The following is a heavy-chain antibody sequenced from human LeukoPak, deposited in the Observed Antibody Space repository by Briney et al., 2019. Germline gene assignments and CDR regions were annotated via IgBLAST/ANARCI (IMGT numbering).Heavy chain of an antibody. D-gene: IGHD3-9*01. CDR2: IYYSGST. V-gene: IGHV4-59*01. CDR3: ARSEEDYDILAGYYLASGMDV. CDR1: GGSISSYY. Sequence: SEPLSLTCSVSGGSISSYYGSWIRQPPGKGLEWIGYIYYSGSTNYNPSLKSRVTISVDTSKNQFSLKLSSVTAADTAVYYCARSEEDYDILAGYYLASGMDVWGKGTTVTVSS. J-gene: IGHJ6*04.